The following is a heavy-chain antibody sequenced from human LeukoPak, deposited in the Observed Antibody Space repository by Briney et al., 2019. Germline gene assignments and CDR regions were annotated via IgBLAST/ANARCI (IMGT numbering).Heavy chain of an antibody. D-gene: IGHD6-13*01. V-gene: IGHV1-69*13. CDR2: IIPIFGTA. J-gene: IGHJ5*02. CDR3: ARDPVGYSSSWYRPNWFDP. CDR1: GGTFRSYA. Sequence: ASVKVSCKASGGTFRSYAISWVRQAPGQGLEWMGGIIPIFGTAKYAQKFQGRVTITADESTSTAYMELISLRSEDTAVYCCARDPVGYSSSWYRPNWFDPWGQGTLVTVSS.